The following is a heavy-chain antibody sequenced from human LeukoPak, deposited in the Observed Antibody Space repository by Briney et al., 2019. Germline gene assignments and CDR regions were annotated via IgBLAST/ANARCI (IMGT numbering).Heavy chain of an antibody. CDR3: ATESSLYRLLTFPRY. CDR2: FDPEDGET. CDR1: GYTLTELS. V-gene: IGHV1-24*01. D-gene: IGHD1-26*01. J-gene: IGHJ4*02. Sequence: ASVKVSCKVSGYTLTELSMHWVRQAPGKGLEWMGGFDPEDGETIYAQKLQGRVTMTEDTSTDKAYMELSSLRSEDTAVYYCATESSLYRLLTFPRYWGQGTLVTVSS.